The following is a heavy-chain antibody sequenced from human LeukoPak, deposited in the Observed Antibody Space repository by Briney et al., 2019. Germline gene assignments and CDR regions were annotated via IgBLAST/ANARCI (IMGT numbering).Heavy chain of an antibody. J-gene: IGHJ4*02. CDR1: GYTFSSHA. CDR3: ARSGRIAAAGTSFDY. CDR2: INPNSGGT. V-gene: IGHV1-2*02. Sequence: ASVKVSCKTSGYTFSSHAMNWVRQAPGQGLEWMGWINPNSGGTNYAQKFQGRVTMTRDTSISTAYMELSRLRSDDTAVYYCARSGRIAAAGTSFDYWGQGTLVTVSS. D-gene: IGHD6-13*01.